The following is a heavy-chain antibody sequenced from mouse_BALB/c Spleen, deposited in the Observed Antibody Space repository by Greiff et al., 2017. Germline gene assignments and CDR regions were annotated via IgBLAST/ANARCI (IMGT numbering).Heavy chain of an antibody. D-gene: IGHD1-1*01. J-gene: IGHJ1*01. Sequence: QVQLQQSGPELVKPGASVKMSCKASGYTFTSYWINWVKQRPGQGLEWIGDIYPGRGITNYNEKFKSKATLTLDTSSSTAYMQLSSLTSEDSAVYYCSRRGYGSSYGYFDVWGAGTTVTVSS. CDR1: GYTFTSYW. CDR2: IYPGRGIT. V-gene: IGHV1-55*01. CDR3: SRRGYGSSYGYFDV.